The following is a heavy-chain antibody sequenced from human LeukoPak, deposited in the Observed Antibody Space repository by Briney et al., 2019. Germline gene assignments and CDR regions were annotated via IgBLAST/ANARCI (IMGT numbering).Heavy chain of an antibody. V-gene: IGHV3-20*04. Sequence: GGSLRLSCAASGFTFDDYGMSWVRQAPGKGLEWVSGINWNGGSTGYADSVKGRFTISRDNAKNSLYLQMNSLRAVDTALYYCARGLRHYGDYGYYMDVWGKGTTVTVSS. CDR3: ARGLRHYGDYGYYMDV. CDR2: INWNGGST. CDR1: GFTFDDYG. D-gene: IGHD4-17*01. J-gene: IGHJ6*03.